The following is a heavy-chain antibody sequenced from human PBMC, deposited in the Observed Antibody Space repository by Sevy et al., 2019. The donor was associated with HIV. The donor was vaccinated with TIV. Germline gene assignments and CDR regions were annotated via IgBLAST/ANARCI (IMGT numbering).Heavy chain of an antibody. D-gene: IGHD6-13*01. CDR1: GGSISSDY. CDR3: ARDLPAAGAFDI. CDR2: IYTSGST. Sequence: SETLSLTCTVSGGSISSDYWSWIRQPAGKGLEWMGRIYTSGSTNYNPSLKSRVTMSVDTSKNQFSLKLSSVTAADTAVYYCARDLPAAGAFDIWGQGTMVTVSS. J-gene: IGHJ3*02. V-gene: IGHV4-4*07.